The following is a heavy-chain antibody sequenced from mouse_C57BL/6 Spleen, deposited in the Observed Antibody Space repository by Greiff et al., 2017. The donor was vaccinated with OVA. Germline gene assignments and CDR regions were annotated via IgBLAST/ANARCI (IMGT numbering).Heavy chain of an antibody. Sequence: QVQLQQSGPELVKPGASVKISCKASGYAFSSSWMNWVKQRPGKGLEWIGRIYPGDGDTNYNGKFKGKATLTADKSSSTAYMQLSSLTSEDSAVYFCAREEWDQGFAYWGQGTLVTVSA. D-gene: IGHD4-1*01. CDR2: IYPGDGDT. J-gene: IGHJ3*01. CDR3: AREEWDQGFAY. V-gene: IGHV1-82*01. CDR1: GYAFSSSW.